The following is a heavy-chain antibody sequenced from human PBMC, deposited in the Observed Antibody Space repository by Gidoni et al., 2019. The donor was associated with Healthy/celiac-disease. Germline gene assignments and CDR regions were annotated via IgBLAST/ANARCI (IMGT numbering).Heavy chain of an antibody. CDR1: GGSIRSGRYS. D-gene: IGHD6-13*01. Sequence: QVQLQESGPGPGKPSQTLSLTGTVPGGSIRSGRYSWSWTRQPAGKGLEWIGRIYTSGSTNYNPSLKSRVTISVDTSKNQFSLKLSSVTAADTAVYYCARDRSIAAAGPTLTTYYYGMDVWGQGTTVTVSS. V-gene: IGHV4-61*02. J-gene: IGHJ6*02. CDR2: IYTSGST. CDR3: ARDRSIAAAGPTLTTYYYGMDV.